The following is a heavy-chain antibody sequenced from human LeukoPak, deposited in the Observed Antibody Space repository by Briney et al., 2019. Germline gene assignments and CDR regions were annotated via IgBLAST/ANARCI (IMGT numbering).Heavy chain of an antibody. CDR2: IYYSGST. Sequence: PSETLSLTCTVSGGSISSYYWSWIRQPPGKGLEWIGYIYYSGSTNYNPSLKSRVTISVDTSKNQFSLKLSSVTAADTAVYYCARHSHYYDSSGYFSTYYFDYWAREPWSPSPQ. CDR3: ARHSHYYDSSGYFSTYYFDY. V-gene: IGHV4-59*08. D-gene: IGHD3-22*01. CDR1: GGSISSYY. J-gene: IGHJ4*02.